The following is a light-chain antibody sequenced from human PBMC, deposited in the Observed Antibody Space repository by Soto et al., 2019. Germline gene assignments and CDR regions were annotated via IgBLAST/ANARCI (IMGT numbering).Light chain of an antibody. Sequence: DIQMTQSPSTLSASVGDRVTITCRASQRINSWLAWYQQKPGKAPKLLIYKAPSLESGVPSRFSGSGSGTEFSLTISSLQPDDFATYYCQQYNSYSWTFGQGTKVDIK. CDR3: QQYNSYSWT. CDR1: QRINSW. J-gene: IGKJ1*01. V-gene: IGKV1-5*03. CDR2: KAP.